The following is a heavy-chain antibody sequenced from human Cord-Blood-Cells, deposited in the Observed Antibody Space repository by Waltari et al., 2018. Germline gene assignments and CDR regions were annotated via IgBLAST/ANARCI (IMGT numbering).Heavy chain of an antibody. J-gene: IGHJ4*02. CDR1: GGSISSSSHY. D-gene: IGHD1-1*01. Sequence: QLQLQESGPGLVTPSETLSLTCTVSGGSISSSSHYWGWIRQPPGKGLEWIGSIYYSGSTYYNPSLKSRVTISVDTSKNQFSLKLSSVTAADTAVYYCARHQLVTIDYWGQGTLVTVSS. CDR3: ARHQLVTIDY. CDR2: IYYSGST. V-gene: IGHV4-39*01.